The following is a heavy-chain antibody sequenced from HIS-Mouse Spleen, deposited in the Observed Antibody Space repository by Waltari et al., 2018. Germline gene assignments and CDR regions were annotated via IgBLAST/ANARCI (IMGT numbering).Heavy chain of an antibody. V-gene: IGHV4-34*01. CDR3: ARGLHSSSSGNY. Sequence: QVQLQQWGAGLLKPSETLSLTCAVYGWSFSGYYWSSLRQPPGKGLEWIGEINHSGSTNYNPSLKSRVTISVDTSKNQFSLKLSSVTAADTAVYYCARGLHSSSSGNYWGQGTLVTVSS. J-gene: IGHJ4*02. CDR2: INHSGST. D-gene: IGHD6-6*01. CDR1: GWSFSGYY.